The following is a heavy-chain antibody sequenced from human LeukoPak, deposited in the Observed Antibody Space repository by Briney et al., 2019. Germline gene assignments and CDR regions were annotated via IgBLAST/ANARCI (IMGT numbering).Heavy chain of an antibody. CDR1: GYTFTSYG. CDR3: ARDQIRKTFGVVQKFGGPMDV. J-gene: IGHJ6*03. CDR2: ISAYNGNT. D-gene: IGHD3-3*01. V-gene: IGHV1-18*01. Sequence: ASVKVSCKASGYTFTSYGISWVRQAPGQGLEWMGWISAYNGNTNYAQKLQGRVTMTTDTSTSTAYMELRSLRSDDTAVYYCARDQIRKTFGVVQKFGGPMDVWGKGTTVTVSS.